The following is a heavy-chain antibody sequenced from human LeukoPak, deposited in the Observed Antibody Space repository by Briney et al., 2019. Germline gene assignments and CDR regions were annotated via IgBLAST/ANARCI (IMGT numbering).Heavy chain of an antibody. D-gene: IGHD5-18*01. CDR2: IYSGGTT. CDR1: GFTFSNTW. J-gene: IGHJ4*02. Sequence: AGGSLRLSCAASGFTFSNTWMSWVRQAPGKGLEWVSVIYSGGTTYYADSVKGRFTISRDNSKNTLHLQMNSLRAEDTAVYYCARDQYSYAHAAHWGQGTLVTVSS. V-gene: IGHV3-66*01. CDR3: ARDQYSYAHAAH.